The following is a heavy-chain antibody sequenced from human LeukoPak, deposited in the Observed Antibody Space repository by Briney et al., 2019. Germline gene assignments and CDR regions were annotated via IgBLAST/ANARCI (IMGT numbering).Heavy chain of an antibody. CDR2: INHIGRT. CDR1: GDSFIGYF. CDR3: ARTSGFFDSGGSFHENPYFFDS. V-gene: IGHV4-34*01. D-gene: IGHD3-22*01. Sequence: SETLSLTCSVSGDSFIGYFWTWLRQPPGKGLEWIGDINHIGRTSDNPSLKTRVSISVNTSTNQFSLTLTSVTAADTAVYFCARTSGFFDSGGSFHENPYFFDSWSQGNLVTVSS. J-gene: IGHJ4*02.